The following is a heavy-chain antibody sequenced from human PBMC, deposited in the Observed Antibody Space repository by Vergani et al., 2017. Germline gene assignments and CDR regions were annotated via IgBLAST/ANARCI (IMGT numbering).Heavy chain of an antibody. CDR2: ISGSGGST. CDR3: ARGGFGELDAFDI. D-gene: IGHD3-10*01. V-gene: IGHV3-23*01. Sequence: EVQLLESGGGLVQPGGSLRLSCAASGFTFSSYAMSWVRQAPGKGLEWVSAISGSGGSTYYADSVKGRFTISRDNSKNTLYLQMNSLRAEDTAVYYCARGGFGELDAFDIWGQGTMVTVSS. J-gene: IGHJ3*02. CDR1: GFTFSSYA.